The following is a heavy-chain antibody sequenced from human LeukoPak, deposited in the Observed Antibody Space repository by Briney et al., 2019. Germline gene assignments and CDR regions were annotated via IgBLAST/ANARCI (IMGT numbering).Heavy chain of an antibody. J-gene: IGHJ4*02. CDR3: ARVMYYDFWSGYYTYFDY. D-gene: IGHD3-3*01. CDR2: INPNSGGT. CDR1: GYTFTGYY. Sequence: ASVKVSCKASGYTFTGYYMHWVRQAPGQGLEWMGWINPNSGGTNYAQKFQGRVTMTRDTSISTAYMELSRLRSDDTAVYYCARVMYYDFWSGYYTYFDYWGQGTLVTVSS. V-gene: IGHV1-2*02.